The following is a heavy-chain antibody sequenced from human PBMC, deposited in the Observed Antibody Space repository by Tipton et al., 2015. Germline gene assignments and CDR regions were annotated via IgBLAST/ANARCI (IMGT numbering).Heavy chain of an antibody. J-gene: IGHJ4*02. D-gene: IGHD4-23*01. CDR2: IQYSGST. CDR1: GGSISRYY. Sequence: TLSLTCTVSGGSISRYYWSWIRQPPGKGLEWIGYIQYSGSTNYNPSLKSRVTISVDTSKTQFSLKMSSVTASDTAVYYCARARGRHGGLFDSWGQGTLVIVSS. V-gene: IGHV4-59*01. CDR3: ARARGRHGGLFDS.